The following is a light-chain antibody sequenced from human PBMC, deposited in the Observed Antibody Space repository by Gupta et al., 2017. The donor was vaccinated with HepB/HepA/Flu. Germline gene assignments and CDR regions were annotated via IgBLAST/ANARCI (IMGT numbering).Light chain of an antibody. Sequence: QSVLTQPAYVSGSPGQSITISCTGTSSDVGGYKYVSWYQQHPGKAPKLMIYNVNYRPSGVSNRFAGSKSGNTASLTISGLQAEDEADYYCSSYTSRSNWVFGGGTKLTVL. J-gene: IGLJ3*02. CDR1: SSDVGGYKY. V-gene: IGLV2-14*03. CDR3: SSYTSRSNWV. CDR2: NVN.